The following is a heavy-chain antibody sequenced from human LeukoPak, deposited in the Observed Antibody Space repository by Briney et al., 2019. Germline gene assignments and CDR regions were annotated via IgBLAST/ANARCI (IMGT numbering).Heavy chain of an antibody. CDR1: GFTFSSYA. D-gene: IGHD2-15*01. V-gene: IGHV3-23*01. Sequence: GGSLRLSYAASGFTFSSYAMSWVRQAPGKGLEWVSAISGSGGSTYYADSVKGRFTISRDNSKNTLYLQMNSLRAEDTAVYYCAKDLAPSTLSGLFDYWGQGTLVTVSS. CDR3: AKDLAPSTLSGLFDY. CDR2: ISGSGGST. J-gene: IGHJ4*02.